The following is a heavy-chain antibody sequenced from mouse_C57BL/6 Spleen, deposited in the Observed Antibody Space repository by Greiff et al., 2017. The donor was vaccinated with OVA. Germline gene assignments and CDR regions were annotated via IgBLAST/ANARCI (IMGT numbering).Heavy chain of an antibody. V-gene: IGHV14-1*01. CDR3: TTSVSSYGYAMDY. D-gene: IGHD1-1*01. J-gene: IGHJ4*01. CDR2: IDPEDGDT. CDR1: GFNIKDYY. Sequence: EVQLQQSGAELVRPGASVKLSCTASGFNIKDYYMHWVKQRPEQGLEWIGRIDPEDGDTEYAPKFQGKATMTADTSSNTAYLQLSSLTSDDTAVYYCTTSVSSYGYAMDYWGQGTSVTVSS.